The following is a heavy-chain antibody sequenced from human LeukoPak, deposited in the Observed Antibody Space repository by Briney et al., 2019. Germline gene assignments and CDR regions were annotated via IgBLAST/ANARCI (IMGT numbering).Heavy chain of an antibody. V-gene: IGHV3-23*01. CDR3: AKATGSYPSNPFDY. J-gene: IGHJ4*02. CDR1: GFTFSNYA. Sequence: GGSLRLSCAASGFTFSNYAMNWVRQAPGKGLEWVSGISGGGEGTFYADSVKGRFTISRDISKSTLFLQMNSLRVEDTAVYYCAKATGSYPSNPFDYWGQGTLVTVSS. CDR2: ISGGGEGT. D-gene: IGHD1-26*01.